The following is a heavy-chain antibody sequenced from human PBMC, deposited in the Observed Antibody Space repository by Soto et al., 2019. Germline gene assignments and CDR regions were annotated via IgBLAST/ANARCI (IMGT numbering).Heavy chain of an antibody. CDR2: IYRTGNT. Sequence: VQLQEAGPGLVKPSQTLSLPCTVSGASISHGAYYWSWIRQPPGHGLECLGYIYRTGNTFYNPTIKSRLNISVDRSKNRFSLKLSSVTATDTAVYYCARAKGFYGDWFAPWGQGALVTVSS. V-gene: IGHV4-30-4*01. CDR1: GASISHGAYY. CDR3: ARAKGFYGDWFAP. D-gene: IGHD4-17*01. J-gene: IGHJ5*02.